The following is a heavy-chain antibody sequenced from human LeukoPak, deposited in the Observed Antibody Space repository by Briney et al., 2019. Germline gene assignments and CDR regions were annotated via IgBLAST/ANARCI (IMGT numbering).Heavy chain of an antibody. D-gene: IGHD2-2*01. CDR3: ARVISLYQLQGNFDY. Sequence: GGSLRLSCAASGFTFSSYAMHWVRQAPGKGLEWVAVISYDGSNKYYADSVKGRFTISRDNSKNTLYLQMNSLRAEDTAVYYCARVISLYQLQGNFDYWGQGTPVTVSS. CDR1: GFTFSSYA. J-gene: IGHJ4*02. CDR2: ISYDGSNK. V-gene: IGHV3-30*04.